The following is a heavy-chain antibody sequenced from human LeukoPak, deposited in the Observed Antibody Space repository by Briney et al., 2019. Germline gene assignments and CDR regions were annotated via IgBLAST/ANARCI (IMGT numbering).Heavy chain of an antibody. CDR3: AREIVLADFWSGYYTTSYYMDV. J-gene: IGHJ6*03. D-gene: IGHD3-3*01. Sequence: SETLSLTCTVSGGSISSYYWSWIRQPPGKGLEWIGYIYYSGSTNYNPSLKSRVTISVDTSKNQFSLKLSSVTAADTAVYYCAREIVLADFWSGYYTTSYYMDVWGKGTTATVSS. CDR1: GGSISSYY. V-gene: IGHV4-59*01. CDR2: IYYSGST.